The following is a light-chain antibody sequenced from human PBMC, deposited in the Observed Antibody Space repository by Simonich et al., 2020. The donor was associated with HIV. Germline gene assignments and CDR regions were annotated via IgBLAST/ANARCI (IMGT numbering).Light chain of an antibody. CDR2: DVS. CDR1: SSDVGGYNY. J-gene: IGLJ3*02. Sequence: QSALTQPASVSGSPGQSITISCTGTSSDVGGYNYVSWYQQHPGKAPKLMIYDVSNRHSGVSTRFSGSKSDNTASLTVSGLQAEDEADYYCSSYAGSNNWVFGGGTKVTVL. V-gene: IGLV2-14*03. CDR3: SSYAGSNNWV.